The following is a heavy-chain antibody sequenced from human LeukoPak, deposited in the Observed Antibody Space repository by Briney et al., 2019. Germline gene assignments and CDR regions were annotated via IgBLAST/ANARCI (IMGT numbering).Heavy chain of an antibody. CDR3: AKDRGSGWSEFDC. Sequence: GGSLRLSCVASGFIFDDYAMHWVRQVPGQGLEWVSGIGWYSIEVGYADSVKGQFTISRDNAKNSLYLQMNSLRAEDPALYYCAKDRGSGWSEFDCWGQGTLVTVSS. V-gene: IGHV3-9*01. J-gene: IGHJ4*02. CDR1: GFIFDDYA. D-gene: IGHD6-19*01. CDR2: IGWYSIEV.